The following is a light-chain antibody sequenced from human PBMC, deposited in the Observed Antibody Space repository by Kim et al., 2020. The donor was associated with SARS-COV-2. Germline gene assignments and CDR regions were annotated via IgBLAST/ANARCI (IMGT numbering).Light chain of an antibody. CDR2: EDD. CDR3: QSYDSDNQV. J-gene: IGLJ2*01. V-gene: IGLV6-57*04. Sequence: NFMLTQPHSVSESPGKTVTISCTRSSGSIATDYVQWYQQRPGGAPITVIYEDDHRPSGVPDRFSGSIDMSSNSASLTISGPKTEDEADYYCQSYDSDNQVFGGGTQLTVL. CDR1: SGSIATDY.